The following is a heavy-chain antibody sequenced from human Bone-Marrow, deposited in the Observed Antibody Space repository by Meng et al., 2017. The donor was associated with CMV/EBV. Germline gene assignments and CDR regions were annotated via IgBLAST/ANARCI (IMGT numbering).Heavy chain of an antibody. J-gene: IGHJ4*02. D-gene: IGHD5-18*01. CDR1: GFTFDDYT. Sequence: GESLKISCAASGFTFDDYTMHWVRQAPGKGLEWVSLISWDGGSTYYADSVKGRFTISRDNSKNSLYLQMNSLRTEDTALYYCAKDVSSSGYSSADYWGQGTLVTVYS. V-gene: IGHV3-43*01. CDR2: ISWDGGST. CDR3: AKDVSSSGYSSADY.